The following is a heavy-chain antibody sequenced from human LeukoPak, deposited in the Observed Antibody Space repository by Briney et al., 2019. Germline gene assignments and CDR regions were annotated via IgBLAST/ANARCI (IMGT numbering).Heavy chain of an antibody. CDR1: GGSISSGGYS. V-gene: IGHV4-30-2*01. CDR3: ARATAYWYFDL. J-gene: IGHJ2*01. CDR2: IFHSGST. Sequence: SETLSLTCAVSGGSISSGGYSWSWIRQPPAKGLEWIGYIFHSGSTYYNPSLKSRFTISLDRSKNQFSLKLGSVTAADTAVYYCARATAYWYFDLWGRGTLVTVSS. D-gene: IGHD5-12*01.